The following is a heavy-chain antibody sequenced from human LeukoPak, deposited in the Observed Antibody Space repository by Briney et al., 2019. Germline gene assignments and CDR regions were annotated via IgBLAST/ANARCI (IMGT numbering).Heavy chain of an antibody. J-gene: IGHJ4*02. Sequence: PGGSLRLSCAASGFTFDDYTMHWVRQAPGKGLEGVSLISWDGGSTYYADSVKGRFTISRDNSKNSLYLQMNSLRTEDTALYYCAKDANRGTYYSDYWGQGTLVTVSS. CDR1: GFTFDDYT. CDR3: AKDANRGTYYSDY. CDR2: ISWDGGST. D-gene: IGHD7-27*01. V-gene: IGHV3-43*01.